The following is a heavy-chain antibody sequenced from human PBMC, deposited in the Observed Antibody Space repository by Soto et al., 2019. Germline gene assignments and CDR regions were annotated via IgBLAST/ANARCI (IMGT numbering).Heavy chain of an antibody. D-gene: IGHD1-1*01. CDR2: INHSGST. V-gene: IGHV4-34*02. CDR1: GGSFSGYY. J-gene: IGHJ4*02. Sequence: QVQLLQWGAGLLKPSETLSLTCAVYGGSFSGYYCGWIRQPPGKGLEWIGEINHSGSTNYNPSLKSRVTMSVDTSKNQFSLKLSSVTAADTAVYYCARGTGTTPYFDYWGQGTLVTVSS. CDR3: ARGTGTTPYFDY.